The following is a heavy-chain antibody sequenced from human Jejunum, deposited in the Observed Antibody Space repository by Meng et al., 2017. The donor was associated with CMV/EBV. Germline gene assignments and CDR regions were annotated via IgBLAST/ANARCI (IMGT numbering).Heavy chain of an antibody. J-gene: IGHJ4*02. CDR1: GSTFSNAW. V-gene: IGHV3-15*01. Sequence: DVQLVESGGGWIKPGGSLRLSCAASGSTFSNAWMSWVRQAPGKGLEWVGRIKSKTGGETTDYGAPVKGRFTISRDDSQNTLYLQMNNLQSEDTAVYYCIQEATDRSGYWGSYFDYWGQGTLVTVSS. CDR2: IKSKTGGETT. CDR3: IQEATDRSGYWGSYFDY. D-gene: IGHD3-22*01.